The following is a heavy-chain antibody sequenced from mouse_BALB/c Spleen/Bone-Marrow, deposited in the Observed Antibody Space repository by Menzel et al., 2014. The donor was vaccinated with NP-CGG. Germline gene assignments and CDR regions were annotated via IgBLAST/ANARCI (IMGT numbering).Heavy chain of an antibody. CDR3: TRQRNWDHYAMDY. Sequence: VQLKQSGGDLVKPGGSLKLSCAASGFTFSTYGMSWVRQTPDKRLEWVATISSGGGYTYYPDSVKGRFTISRDNANITLYLQMSSLKSEDTAMYYCTRQRNWDHYAMDYWGQGTSVTVSS. CDR2: ISSGGGYT. V-gene: IGHV5-6*01. D-gene: IGHD4-1*01. CDR1: GFTFSTYG. J-gene: IGHJ4*01.